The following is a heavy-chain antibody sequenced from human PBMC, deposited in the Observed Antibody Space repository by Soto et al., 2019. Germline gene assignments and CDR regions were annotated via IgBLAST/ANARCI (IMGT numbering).Heavy chain of an antibody. CDR2: IWYDESNK. CDR1: GFSFSSYD. Sequence: GGSLRLSCAVSGFSFSSYDMHWVRQAPGKGLEWVAVIWYDESNKYYADSVKGRFTISRDNSKNTLYLQMNSLRVEDTAVYYCARGARDFDYWGQGTLVTVSS. J-gene: IGHJ4*02. D-gene: IGHD3-16*01. CDR3: ARGARDFDY. V-gene: IGHV3-33*01.